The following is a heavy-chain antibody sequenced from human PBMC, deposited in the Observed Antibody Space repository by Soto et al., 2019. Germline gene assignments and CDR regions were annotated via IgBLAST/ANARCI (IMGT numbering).Heavy chain of an antibody. CDR1: GASISSSGYY. J-gene: IGHJ5*02. D-gene: IGHD6-13*01. V-gene: IGHV4-39*01. CDR3: ARHQSHSSSYVDP. Sequence: NPSETLSLTCTVSGASISSSGYYWGWIRQPPGKGLEWIASIYYSGSTYYNPSLKSRVTISVDTSKNQFSLKLSSVTAADTAVYYCARHQSHSSSYVDPWGQGTLVTVSS. CDR2: IYYSGST.